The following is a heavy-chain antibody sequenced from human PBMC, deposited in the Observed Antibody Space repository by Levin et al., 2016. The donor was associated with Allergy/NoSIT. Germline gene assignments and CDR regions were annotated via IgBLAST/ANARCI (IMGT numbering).Heavy chain of an antibody. CDR2: MNPNSGDT. V-gene: IGHV1-8*01. J-gene: IGHJ6*02. CDR1: GYTFTNYD. D-gene: IGHD2/OR15-2a*01. Sequence: ASVKVSCKASGYTFTNYDIHWVRQATGQGLEWRGWMNPNSGDTGYAQKFQGRVTMTTNPSLTTVYMELKSLRSEDTAIYYCARGQTVIVPADVWGQGTTVTVSS. CDR3: ARGQTVIVPADV.